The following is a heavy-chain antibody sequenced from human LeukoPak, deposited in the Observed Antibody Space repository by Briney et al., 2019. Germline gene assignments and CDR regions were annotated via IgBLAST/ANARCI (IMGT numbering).Heavy chain of an antibody. V-gene: IGHV4-4*07. CDR3: AGRALSTGWTFDY. J-gene: IGHJ4*01. CDR2: IHTSGRT. Sequence: SETLSLTCSVSGGSMSTYYWSWIRQPAGKGLEWIAQIHTSGRTDFNPSLKSRLSISMDTPNNHFSLMITSVTAADTAIYYCAGRALSTGWTFDYWGHGTLVTVSS. CDR1: GGSMSTYY. D-gene: IGHD6-19*01.